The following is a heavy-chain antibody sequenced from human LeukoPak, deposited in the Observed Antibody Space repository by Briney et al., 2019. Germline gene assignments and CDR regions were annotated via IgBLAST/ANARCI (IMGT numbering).Heavy chain of an antibody. D-gene: IGHD4/OR15-4a*01. V-gene: IGHV3-53*01. CDR3: ARRAGAYSQPYDY. CDR1: GFTVSSNS. CDR2: IYSDNT. J-gene: IGHJ4*02. Sequence: PGGSLRLSCTVSGFTVSSNSMSWVRQAPGKGLEWVSFIYSDNTHYSDAVKGRFTISRDNSKNNLYLQMKRLRPRDTAVCYCARRAGAYSQPYDYWGQGTLVTASS.